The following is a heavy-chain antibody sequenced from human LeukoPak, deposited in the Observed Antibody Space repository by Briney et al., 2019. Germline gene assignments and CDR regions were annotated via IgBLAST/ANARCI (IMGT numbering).Heavy chain of an antibody. CDR1: GFTFSTYA. V-gene: IGHV3-64*01. D-gene: IGHD4-17*01. J-gene: IGHJ4*02. CDR2: ISSNGAST. Sequence: GGSLRLSCAASGFTFSTYAMHWVRQAPGKGLEYVSAISSNGASTYYTNSVKGRFIISRDNSKNTLYLQMGSLRTEDLAVYYCARGGRGDAGDYWGQGTLVTVSS. CDR3: ARGGRGDAGDY.